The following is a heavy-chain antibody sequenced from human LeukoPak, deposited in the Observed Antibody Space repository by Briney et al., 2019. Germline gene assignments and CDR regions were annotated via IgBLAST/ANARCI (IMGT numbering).Heavy chain of an antibody. CDR2: ISSSSSTI. V-gene: IGHV3-48*01. CDR3: ARDCSSTSCYSSGIDY. CDR1: RFTFSSYS. D-gene: IGHD2-2*01. Sequence: GGSLRLSCAASRFTFSSYSMNWVRQAPGKGLEWVSYISSSSSTIYYADSVKGRFTISRDNAKNSLYLQMNSLRAEDTAVYYCARDCSSTSCYSSGIDYWGQGTLVTVSS. J-gene: IGHJ4*02.